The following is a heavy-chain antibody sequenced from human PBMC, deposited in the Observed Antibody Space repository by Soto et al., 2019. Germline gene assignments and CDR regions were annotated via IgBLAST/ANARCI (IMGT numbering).Heavy chain of an antibody. J-gene: IGHJ1*01. D-gene: IGHD5-12*01. Sequence: GGSLRLSCSASGFTFSSYAMHWVRQAPGKGLEYVSAISSNGGSTYYADSVKGRFTISRDNSKNKLYLQMSSLRAEDADVYYCVKGPQYSGSDESFQHWGQGTLVTVSS. CDR3: VKGPQYSGSDESFQH. CDR2: ISSNGGST. V-gene: IGHV3-64D*06. CDR1: GFTFSSYA.